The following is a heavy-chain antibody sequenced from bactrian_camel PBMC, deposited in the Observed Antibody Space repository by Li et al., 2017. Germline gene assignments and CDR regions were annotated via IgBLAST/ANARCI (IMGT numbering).Heavy chain of an antibody. V-gene: IGHV3-2*01. CDR2: IYSDGSNT. CDR3: AKTRQGASWGGGSWYGKLSF. Sequence: HVQLVESGGGLVQPGGSLRLSCVVSGATFSVYEMSWVRQTPGKGLEWVSSIYSDGSNTYYADSVKGRFTISRDNAKNTAYLQMNSLKSEDTALYYCAKTRQGASWGGGSWYGKLSFWGQGTQVTVS. CDR1: GATFSVYE. J-gene: IGHJ4*01. D-gene: IGHD6*01.